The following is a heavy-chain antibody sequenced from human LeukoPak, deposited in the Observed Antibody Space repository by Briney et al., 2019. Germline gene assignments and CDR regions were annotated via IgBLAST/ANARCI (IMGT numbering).Heavy chain of an antibody. CDR2: IYYSGST. V-gene: IGHV4-39*07. D-gene: IGHD5-18*01. J-gene: IGHJ4*02. CDR3: ARSMIDVDTVPYFDY. Sequence: RSSETLSLTCTVSGGSISSYYWGWIRQPPGKGLEWIGSIYYSGSTYYNPSLKSRVTISVDTSKNQFSLKLSSVTAADPAVYYCARSMIDVDTVPYFDYWGQGTLVTVPS. CDR1: GGSISSYY.